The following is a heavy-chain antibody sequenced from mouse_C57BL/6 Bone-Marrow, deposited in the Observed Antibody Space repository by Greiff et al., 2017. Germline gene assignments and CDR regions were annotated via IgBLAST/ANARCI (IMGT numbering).Heavy chain of an antibody. CDR3: ARIYYDYALDY. J-gene: IGHJ2*01. CDR2: IHPNSGST. V-gene: IGHV1-64*01. Sequence: QVQLQQPGAELVKPGASVKLSCKASGYTFTSYWMHWVKQRPGQGLEWIGMIHPNSGSTNYNEKFNSKATLTVDKSSSTAYMQLSSLTSEDSAVYYCARIYYDYALDYWGQGTTLTVSS. D-gene: IGHD2-4*01. CDR1: GYTFTSYW.